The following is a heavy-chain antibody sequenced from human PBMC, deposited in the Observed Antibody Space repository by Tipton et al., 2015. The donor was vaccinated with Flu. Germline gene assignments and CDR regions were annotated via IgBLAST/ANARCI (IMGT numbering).Heavy chain of an antibody. CDR1: GGSFSGYY. CDR2: INQGGRP. J-gene: IGHJ3*02. D-gene: IGHD3-22*01. Sequence: TLSLTCAVYGGSFSGYYWSWIRQSPGKGLEWIGEINQGGRPNYNPSLKNRVTISVDTSKNQFSLKLSSVTAADTAVYYCARDRQITMIGRDAFDIWGQGTMVTVSS. V-gene: IGHV4-34*01. CDR3: ARDRQITMIGRDAFDI.